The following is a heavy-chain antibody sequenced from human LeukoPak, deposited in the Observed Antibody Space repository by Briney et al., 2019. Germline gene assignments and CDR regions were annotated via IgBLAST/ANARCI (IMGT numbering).Heavy chain of an antibody. D-gene: IGHD1-26*01. CDR1: GVTISSSSYN. Sequence: PSETLSLTCTASGVTISSSSYNWGWNRQPQGKGLEWNIKQYYSENTYYNPSLKSRVTISVDTSTNQFSLKLSSVTAADTAVYYWARRDGGSYHVVHFAYWGQGTLVTVSS. J-gene: IGHJ4*02. CDR3: ARRDGGSYHVVHFAY. CDR2: QYYSENT. V-gene: IGHV4-39*01.